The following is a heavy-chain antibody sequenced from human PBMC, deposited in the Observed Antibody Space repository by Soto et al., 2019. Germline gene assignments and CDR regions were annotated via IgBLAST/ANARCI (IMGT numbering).Heavy chain of an antibody. D-gene: IGHD2-15*01. CDR2: ISGSGANT. CDR1: GFTFRSYP. V-gene: IGHV3-23*01. J-gene: IGHJ4*02. CDR3: EKDKGAGGGSCFDY. Sequence: PGGSLTLSYAASGFTFRSYPMSLVRQAQGKGLEWVSAISGSGANTYYADSVKGRFTISRDQSKKTLYLQMNSLRAEDTALYYCEKDKGAGGGSCFDYWRQGTLVTVSS.